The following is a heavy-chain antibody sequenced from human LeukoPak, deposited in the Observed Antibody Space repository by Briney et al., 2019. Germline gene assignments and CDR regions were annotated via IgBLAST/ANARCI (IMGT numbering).Heavy chain of an antibody. V-gene: IGHV3-30*02. CDR3: AKVFRTVTSRYYYYYMDV. CDR2: IRYDGSNK. J-gene: IGHJ6*03. Sequence: PGGSLRLSCAASGFTFSSYGMHWVRQAPGKGLEWVAFIRYDGSNKYYADSVKGRFTISRDNSKNTLYLQMNSLRAEDTAVYYCAKVFRTVTSRYYYYYMDVWGKGTTVTVSS. D-gene: IGHD2-2*01. CDR1: GFTFSSYG.